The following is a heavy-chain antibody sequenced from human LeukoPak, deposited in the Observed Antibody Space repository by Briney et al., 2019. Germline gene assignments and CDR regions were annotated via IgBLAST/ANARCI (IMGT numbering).Heavy chain of an antibody. Sequence: GGSLRLSCAASGFTFSDYYMSWIRQAPGKGLEWVSYISSSGSTIYYADSVKGRFIISRDNAKNSLYLQMNSLRAEDTAVYYCARELDLYNWNYGGGYYFDYWGQGTPVTVSS. D-gene: IGHD1-7*01. CDR2: ISSSGSTI. V-gene: IGHV3-11*04. CDR1: GFTFSDYY. J-gene: IGHJ4*02. CDR3: ARELDLYNWNYGGGYYFDY.